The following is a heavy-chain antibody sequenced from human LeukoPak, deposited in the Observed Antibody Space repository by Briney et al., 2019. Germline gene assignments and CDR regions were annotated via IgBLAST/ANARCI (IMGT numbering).Heavy chain of an antibody. CDR2: IYPGDSDT. CDR1: GYSFTSYW. CDR3: ARHPLLHGDFYNWFDP. Sequence: GESLKISCKGSGYSFTSYWIGWVRQMPGKGLEWMGIIYPGDSDTRYSPSFQGQVTISADKSISTAYLQWSSLKASDTAMYYCARHPLLHGDFYNWFDPWGQGTLVTVSS. D-gene: IGHD4-17*01. V-gene: IGHV5-51*01. J-gene: IGHJ5*02.